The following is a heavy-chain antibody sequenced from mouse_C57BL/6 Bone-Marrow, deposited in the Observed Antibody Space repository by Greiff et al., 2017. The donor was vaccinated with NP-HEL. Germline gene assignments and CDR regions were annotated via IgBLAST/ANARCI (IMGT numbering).Heavy chain of an antibody. J-gene: IGHJ4*01. CDR2: IYPGDGDT. V-gene: IGHV1-80*01. Sequence: VQLQQSGAELVKPGASVKISCKASSYAFSSYWMNWVKQRPGKGLEWIGQIYPGDGDTNYNGKFKGKATLTADKSSSTAYMQVSSLTSEDSAVYFCARGDYGSSRFGYAMDYWGQGTSVTVSS. D-gene: IGHD1-1*01. CDR3: ARGDYGSSRFGYAMDY. CDR1: SYAFSSYW.